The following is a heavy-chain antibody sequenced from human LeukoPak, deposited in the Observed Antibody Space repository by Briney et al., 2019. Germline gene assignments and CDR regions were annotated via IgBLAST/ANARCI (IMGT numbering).Heavy chain of an antibody. Sequence: SETLSLTCTVSGGSISSYYWSWIRQPPGKGLEWIGYIYYSGSTNYNPSLKSRVTISVDTSKNQFSLKLSSVTAADTAVYYCARVSATLLNNWFDPWGQGTLVTVSS. CDR1: GGSISSYY. CDR2: IYYSGST. V-gene: IGHV4-59*01. D-gene: IGHD5/OR15-5a*01. J-gene: IGHJ5*02. CDR3: ARVSATLLNNWFDP.